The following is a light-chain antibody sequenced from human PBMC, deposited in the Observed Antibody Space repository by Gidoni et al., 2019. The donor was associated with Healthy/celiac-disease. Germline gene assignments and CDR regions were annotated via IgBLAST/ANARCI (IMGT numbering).Light chain of an antibody. CDR1: QSVTIN. CDR3: QQYNNWPPLFT. V-gene: IGKV3-15*01. CDR2: GAS. Sequence: EIVMTQSPATLSVSPGERATLSCRASQSVTINLAWFQQKSGQAPRLLIYGASTRATGIPARFSGSGSGTEFTLTISSLQSEDFAVYYCQQYNNWPPLFTFGPXTKVDVK. J-gene: IGKJ3*01.